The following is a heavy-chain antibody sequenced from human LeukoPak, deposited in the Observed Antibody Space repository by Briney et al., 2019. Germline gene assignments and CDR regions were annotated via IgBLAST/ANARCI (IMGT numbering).Heavy chain of an antibody. J-gene: IGHJ4*02. CDR3: ARGNPPFDY. Sequence: SETLSLTCTVSGDSFSIYYWSWIRQPPGKGLEWIGYIFASGSTNYNPSLKSRVTISVDTSKNQFSLKLSSVTAADTAVYYCARGNPPFDYWGQGTLVTVSS. CDR2: IFASGST. CDR1: GDSFSIYY. V-gene: IGHV4-59*01.